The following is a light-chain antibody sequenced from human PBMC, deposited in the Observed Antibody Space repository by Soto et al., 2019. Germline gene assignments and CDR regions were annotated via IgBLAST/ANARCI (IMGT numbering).Light chain of an antibody. CDR3: SSFTSSSTRV. Sequence: QSALTQPATVSGSPGQSITISCTGTSSDVGGYNYVSWYQQHPGKAPKLMIYDVSTRPSGVSNRFSGSKSGNTASLTISGLQAEDEAGYYCSSFTSSSTRVFGGGTKLTVL. CDR2: DVS. J-gene: IGLJ2*01. CDR1: SSDVGGYNY. V-gene: IGLV2-14*01.